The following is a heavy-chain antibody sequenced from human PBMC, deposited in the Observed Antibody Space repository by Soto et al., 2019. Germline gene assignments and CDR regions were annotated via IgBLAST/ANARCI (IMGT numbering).Heavy chain of an antibody. D-gene: IGHD2-15*01. CDR1: GFTFRSYV. CDR2: ISYAGNNK. J-gene: IGHJ6*02. CDR3: ARAGCDGGSCYTLVGLRYGMDV. Sequence: QVQLVESGGGVVQPGRSLRLSCVASGFTFRSYVMYWVRQAPGKGLEWVAVISYAGNNKYYADSVKCRFTISRDNSKNTLYLQMNSLRAEDTAVYYCARAGCDGGSCYTLVGLRYGMDVWGQGTTVTVSS. V-gene: IGHV3-30-3*01.